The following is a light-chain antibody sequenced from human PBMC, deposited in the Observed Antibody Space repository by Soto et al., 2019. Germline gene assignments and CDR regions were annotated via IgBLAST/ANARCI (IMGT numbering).Light chain of an antibody. V-gene: IGLV2-8*01. CDR3: SSYAASNNFYFV. CDR1: SSDVGGYNY. Sequence: VLTQPPSASGSPGQSVTISCTGTSSDVGGYNYVSWYQQYPGRAPKLMIYEVTKRPSGVPDRFSGSKSGNTASLTVSGLQAEDEADYYCSSYAASNNFYFVFGGGTKVTVL. CDR2: EVT. J-gene: IGLJ3*02.